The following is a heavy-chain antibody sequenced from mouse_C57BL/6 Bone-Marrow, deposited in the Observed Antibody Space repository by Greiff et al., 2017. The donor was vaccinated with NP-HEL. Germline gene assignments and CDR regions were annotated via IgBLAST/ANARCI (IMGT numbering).Heavy chain of an antibody. Sequence: VHVEQSGPELVKPGASVKISCKASGYSFTDYNMNWVKQSNGKSLEWIGVINPNYGTTSYNQKFKGKATLTVDQSSSTAYMQLNSLTSEDSAVYYCARGHYYYGSYYYAMDYWGQGTSVTVSS. CDR2: INPNYGTT. J-gene: IGHJ4*01. D-gene: IGHD1-1*01. CDR3: ARGHYYYGSYYYAMDY. V-gene: IGHV1-39*01. CDR1: GYSFTDYN.